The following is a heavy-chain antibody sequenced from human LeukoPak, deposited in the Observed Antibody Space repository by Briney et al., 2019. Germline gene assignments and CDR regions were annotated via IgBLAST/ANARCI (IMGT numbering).Heavy chain of an antibody. J-gene: IGHJ4*02. CDR3: AREDSSGLDY. CDR1: GFTFGTYE. D-gene: IGHD6-19*01. Sequence: GGSLRLSCAASGFTFGTYEMNRVRQAPGKGLEWVSYISISGSTIYYADSVKGRFTISRDNAKNSLYLQMNSLRAEDTAVYYCAREDSSGLDYWGQGTLVTVSS. V-gene: IGHV3-48*03. CDR2: ISISGSTI.